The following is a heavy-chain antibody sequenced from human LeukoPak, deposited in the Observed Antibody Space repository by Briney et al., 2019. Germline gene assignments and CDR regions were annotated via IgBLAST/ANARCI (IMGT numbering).Heavy chain of an antibody. CDR1: GGSISSYY. CDR3: ARTSWLQSSYYFDY. D-gene: IGHD5-24*01. J-gene: IGHJ4*02. CDR2: IYYSGST. V-gene: IGHV4-59*08. Sequence: PSETLSLTCTVSGGSISSYYWSWIRQPPGKGLEWIGDIYYSGSTNYNPSLKSRVTISVDTSKNQFSLKLSSVTAADTAVYYCARTSWLQSSYYFDYWGQGTLVTVSS.